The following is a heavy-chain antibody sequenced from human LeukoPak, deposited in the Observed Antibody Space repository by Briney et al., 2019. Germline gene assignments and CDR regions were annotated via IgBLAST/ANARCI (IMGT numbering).Heavy chain of an antibody. Sequence: GGSLRLSCAASGFTVTNNDMNWVRQAPGKGLEWVSVITSGGSTYYTDSVKGRFTISRDNSKNTLYLQMNSLRAEDTAVYYCARGPMTTSYWGQGTLVTVSS. CDR2: ITSGGST. CDR3: ARGPMTTSY. J-gene: IGHJ4*02. D-gene: IGHD4-17*01. V-gene: IGHV3-66*01. CDR1: GFTVTNND.